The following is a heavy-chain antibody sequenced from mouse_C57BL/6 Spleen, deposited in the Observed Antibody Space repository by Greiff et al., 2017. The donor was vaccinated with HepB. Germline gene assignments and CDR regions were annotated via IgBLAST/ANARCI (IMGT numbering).Heavy chain of an antibody. D-gene: IGHD2-13*01. CDR1: GFNIKDDY. Sequence: EVKLQESGAELVRPGASVKLSCTASGFNIKDDYMHWVKQRPEQGLEWIGWIDPENGDTEYASKFQGKATITADTSSNTAYLQLSSLTSEDTAVYYCTTSPTRIGAMDYWGQETSVTVSS. J-gene: IGHJ4*01. CDR2: IDPENGDT. V-gene: IGHV14-4*01. CDR3: TTSPTRIGAMDY.